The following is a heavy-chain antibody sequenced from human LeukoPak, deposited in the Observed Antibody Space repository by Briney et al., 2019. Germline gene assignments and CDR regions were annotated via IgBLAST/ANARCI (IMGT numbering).Heavy chain of an antibody. CDR2: ISSSGSTI. D-gene: IGHD5-18*01. V-gene: IGHV3-48*04. CDR1: GFTFSNYA. Sequence: GGSLRLSCAASGFTFSNYALHWVRQAPGKGLEWVSYISSSGSTIYYADSVKGRFTISRDNAKNSLYLQMNSLRAEDTAVYYCARDNYSYGYGYWGQGTLVTVSS. CDR3: ARDNYSYGYGY. J-gene: IGHJ4*02.